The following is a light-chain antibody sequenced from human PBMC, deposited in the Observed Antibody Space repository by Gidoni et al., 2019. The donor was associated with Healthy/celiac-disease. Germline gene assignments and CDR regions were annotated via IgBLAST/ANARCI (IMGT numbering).Light chain of an antibody. Sequence: SYELTQPPSVSVSPGQTASITCSEDKLGDKYPGWYQQKPGKSPVMVIYQYSKRPSGIPERFAGSNSGNTATLTISGTQAMDEADYYCQAWDSSTVVFGGGTKLTVL. J-gene: IGLJ2*01. CDR2: QYS. V-gene: IGLV3-1*01. CDR3: QAWDSSTVV. CDR1: KLGDKY.